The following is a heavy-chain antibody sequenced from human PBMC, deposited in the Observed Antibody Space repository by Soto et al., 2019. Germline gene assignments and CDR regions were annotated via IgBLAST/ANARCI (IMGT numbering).Heavy chain of an antibody. Sequence: GGSLRLSCAASGFTFSSYSMNWVRQAPGKGLEWVSSISSSSSYIYYADSVKGRFTVSRDNAKNSLYLQMNSLRAEDTAVYYCARDPYEANWFDPWGQGTLVTVSS. CDR2: ISSSSSYI. D-gene: IGHD2-8*01. V-gene: IGHV3-21*01. CDR1: GFTFSSYS. J-gene: IGHJ5*02. CDR3: ARDPYEANWFDP.